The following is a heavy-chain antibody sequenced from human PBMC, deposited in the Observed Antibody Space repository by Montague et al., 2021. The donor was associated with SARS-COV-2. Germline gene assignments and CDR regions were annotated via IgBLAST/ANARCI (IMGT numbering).Heavy chain of an antibody. CDR2: TYYRSKWYN. V-gene: IGHV6-1*01. Sequence: CAISGDSVSSNSAAWNWIRQSPSRGLEWLGRTYYRSKWYNDYAVSVKSRITINPDTSKNQFSLQLNSVTPEDTTVYYCARDLKPPGDILTGYLPYYYYMDDWGKGTTVTDS. D-gene: IGHD3-9*01. CDR1: GDSVSSNSAA. J-gene: IGHJ6*03. CDR3: ARDLKPPGDILTGYLPYYYYMDD.